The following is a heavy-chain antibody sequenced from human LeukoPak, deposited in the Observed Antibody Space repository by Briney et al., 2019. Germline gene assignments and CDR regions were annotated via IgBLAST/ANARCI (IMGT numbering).Heavy chain of an antibody. CDR1: GYTFTGYY. CDR3: ARSATRGVVAATRLAY. J-gene: IGHJ4*02. D-gene: IGHD2-15*01. Sequence: GASVKVSCKASGYTFTGYYVHWVRQAPGQGLEWMGWINPNSGGTNYAQKFQGRVTMTRDTSISTAYMELSRLRSDDTAVYYCARSATRGVVAATRLAYWGQGTLVTVSS. V-gene: IGHV1-2*02. CDR2: INPNSGGT.